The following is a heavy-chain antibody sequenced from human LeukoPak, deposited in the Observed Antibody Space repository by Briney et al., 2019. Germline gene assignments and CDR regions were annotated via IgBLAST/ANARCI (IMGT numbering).Heavy chain of an antibody. D-gene: IGHD1-26*01. CDR2: ISWNSGSI. CDR3: AKIVGSVGYDDAFDI. Sequence: PGRSLRLSCAASGFTFDDYAMHWVRQAPGKGLEWVSGISWNSGSIGYADSVKGRFTISRDNAKNSLYLQMNSLRAEDTALYYCAKIVGSVGYDDAFDIWGQGTMVTVSS. CDR1: GFTFDDYA. J-gene: IGHJ3*02. V-gene: IGHV3-9*01.